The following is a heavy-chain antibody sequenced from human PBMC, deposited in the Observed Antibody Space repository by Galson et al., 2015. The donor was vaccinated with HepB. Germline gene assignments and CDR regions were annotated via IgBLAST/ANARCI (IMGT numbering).Heavy chain of an antibody. V-gene: IGHV3-11*01. Sequence: SLRLSCAASGFTLSDYYMTWIRQAPGKGLEWVSYISSGDDTIYYADAVKGRFTISRDNANNSLYLQMNSLRAEDTAVYYCARDNCSGCRWFDPWGQGTLVTVSS. D-gene: IGHD2-15*01. CDR3: ARDNCSGCRWFDP. J-gene: IGHJ5*02. CDR2: ISSGDDTI. CDR1: GFTLSDYY.